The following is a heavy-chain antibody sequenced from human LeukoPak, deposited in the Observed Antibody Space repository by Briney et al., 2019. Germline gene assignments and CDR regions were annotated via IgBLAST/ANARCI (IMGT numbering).Heavy chain of an antibody. J-gene: IGHJ4*02. CDR2: ISDSGGTT. D-gene: IGHD3-16*01. CDR3: AKGGGQTFDY. V-gene: IGHV3-23*01. Sequence: PGGSLRLSCAASGFTFSSYAMSWVRQAPGKGLEWVSSISDSGGTTFYADSVKGRFTISRGNSKNTLYLQMNSLRAEETAVYYCAKGGGQTFDYWGQGTLVTVSS. CDR1: GFTFSSYA.